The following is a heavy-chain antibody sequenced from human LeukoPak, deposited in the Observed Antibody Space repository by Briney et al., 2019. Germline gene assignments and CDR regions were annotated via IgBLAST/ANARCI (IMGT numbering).Heavy chain of an antibody. J-gene: IGHJ4*02. CDR1: GVSFDDYG. CDR2: INWNGGRT. CDR3: ARDFDSNGYYGSPSY. V-gene: IGHV3-20*04. D-gene: IGHD3-22*01. Sequence: GGTLTLSCAASGVSFDDYGMSWIRQAPGKGLELVAGINWNGGRTAYADSVKGRFTISRDNVKKSVFLQMNSLRAQDTALYYCARDFDSNGYYGSPSYWGQGTLVTVSS.